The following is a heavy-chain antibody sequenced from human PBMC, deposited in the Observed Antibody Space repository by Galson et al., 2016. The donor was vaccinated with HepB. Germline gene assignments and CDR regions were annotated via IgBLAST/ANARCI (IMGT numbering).Heavy chain of an antibody. CDR1: GFTFTNHW. V-gene: IGHV3-74*01. J-gene: IGHJ4*02. D-gene: IGHD1-26*01. CDR2: INNDGTII. Sequence: SLRLSCAASGFTFTNHWMHWIRQAPGKGPVWVSRINNDGTIINHADSVKDRFTISRDNARNALHLQMNSLRAEDTAVYYCARDRIHDKWDYHPLFDNWGQGTLVTVSS. CDR3: ARDRIHDKWDYHPLFDN.